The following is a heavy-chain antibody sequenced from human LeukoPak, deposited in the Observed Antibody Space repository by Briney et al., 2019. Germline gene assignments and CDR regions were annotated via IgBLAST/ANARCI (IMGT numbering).Heavy chain of an antibody. CDR1: GFTFSSYA. V-gene: IGHV3-30-3*01. J-gene: IGHJ3*02. D-gene: IGHD3-9*01. CDR2: ISYDGSNK. CDR3: ARIPLLRYFDWLSPDNGAFDI. Sequence: PGRSLRLSCAASGFTFSSYAMHWVRQAPGKGLEWVAVISYDGSNKYYADSVKGRFTISRDNSKNTLYLQMNSLRAEDTAVYYCARIPLLRYFDWLSPDNGAFDIWGQGTMVTVSS.